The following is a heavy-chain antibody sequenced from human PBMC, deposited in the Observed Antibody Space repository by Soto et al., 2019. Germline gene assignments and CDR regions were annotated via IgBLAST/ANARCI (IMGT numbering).Heavy chain of an antibody. CDR2: IYYSGST. D-gene: IGHD5-12*01. J-gene: IGHJ4*02. Sequence: SETLSLTCTVSGGSVSSGSYYWSWIRQPPGKGLEWIGYIYYSGSTNYNPSLKSRVTISVDTSKNQFSLKLSSVTAADTAVYYCARVERRDIVATIFDYWGQGTLVTVSS. V-gene: IGHV4-61*01. CDR1: GGSVSSGSYY. CDR3: ARVERRDIVATIFDY.